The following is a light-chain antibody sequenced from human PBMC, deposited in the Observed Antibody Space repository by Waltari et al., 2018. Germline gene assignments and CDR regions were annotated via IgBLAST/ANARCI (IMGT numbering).Light chain of an antibody. CDR2: GAS. CDR1: LSILHSSENKND. V-gene: IGKV4-1*01. J-gene: IGKJ3*01. Sequence: DIVMTQSPDSLSVSLGERATINCKSSLSILHSSENKNDLGWYQQKSGQSPKLLIYGASTRQSGVPDRFSGSGSGTDFTLTISRLQAEDVAVYYCQQYYSTPFTFGPGTKVDIK. CDR3: QQYYSTPFT.